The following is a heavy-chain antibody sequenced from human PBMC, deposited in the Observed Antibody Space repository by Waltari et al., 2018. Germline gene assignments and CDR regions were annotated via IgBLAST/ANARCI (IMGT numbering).Heavy chain of an antibody. J-gene: IGHJ5*02. CDR1: GLNFGSSW. Sequence: EVQLLESGGTIVQPGGSLKVACAASGLNFGSSWMHWVRQTPVKGLMWVSDSNYDGTQTKYADSVRGRFTISRDNAKSTLYLQMTDLRAEDTAVYFCVRARWDYLYFDTWGQGTLVTVSS. CDR3: VRARWDYLYFDT. D-gene: IGHD1-26*01. CDR2: SNYDGTQT. V-gene: IGHV3-74*01.